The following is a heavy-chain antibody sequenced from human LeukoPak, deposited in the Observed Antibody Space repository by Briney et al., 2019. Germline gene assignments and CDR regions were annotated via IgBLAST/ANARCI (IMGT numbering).Heavy chain of an antibody. CDR3: ARMVMHFNDSSGYSHFDY. V-gene: IGHV3-30-3*01. J-gene: IGHJ4*02. D-gene: IGHD3-22*01. CDR2: ISYDGSNK. CDR1: GFTFSSYA. Sequence: GGSLRLSCAASGFTFSSYAMHWVRQAPGKGLEWVAVISYDGSNKYYADSVKGRFTISRDNSKNTLYLQMNSLRAEDTAVYYCARMVMHFNDSSGYSHFDYRGQGTLVTVSS.